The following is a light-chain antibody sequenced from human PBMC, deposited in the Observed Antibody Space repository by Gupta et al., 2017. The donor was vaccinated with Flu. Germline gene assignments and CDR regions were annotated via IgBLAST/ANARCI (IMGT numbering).Light chain of an antibody. J-gene: IGKJ2*01. CDR3: QQYASSPRT. Sequence: EEASLSCRASQSVSKTYFAWLQQKPGKAPRVLIYGASTRAAGIPDRFSGSGSGTDFTLTISRLEPEDVAVYYCQQYASSPRTFGQGTKLEL. CDR1: QSVSKTY. V-gene: IGKV3-20*01. CDR2: GAS.